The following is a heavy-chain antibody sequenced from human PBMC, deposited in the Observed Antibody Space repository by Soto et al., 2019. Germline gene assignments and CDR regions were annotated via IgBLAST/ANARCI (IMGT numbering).Heavy chain of an antibody. CDR2: ISAHNGNT. CDR1: GYTFTSYG. V-gene: IGHV1-18*01. J-gene: IGHJ4*02. CDR3: ARGRYGDY. D-gene: IGHD1-1*01. Sequence: QVHLVQSGAEVKKPGASVKVSCKASGYTFTSYGITWVRQAPGQGLEWMGWISAHNGNTDYAQKLQGRVIVTRDTSTSTAYMELRSLRSDDKAVYYCARGRYGDYWGQVALVTVSS.